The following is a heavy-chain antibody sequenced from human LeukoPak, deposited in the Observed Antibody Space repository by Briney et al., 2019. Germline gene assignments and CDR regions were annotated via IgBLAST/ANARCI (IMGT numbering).Heavy chain of an antibody. V-gene: IGHV4-30-4*01. CDR1: GGSISSGDYY. D-gene: IGHD3-10*01. J-gene: IGHJ6*02. CDR2: IYYSGST. Sequence: PSQTLSHTCTVSGGSISSGDYYWSWIRQPPGKGLEWIGYIYYSGSTYYNPSLKSRVTISVDTSKNQFSLKLSSVTAADTAVYYCARALGGRFRENYGMDVWGQGTTVTVSS. CDR3: ARALGGRFRENYGMDV.